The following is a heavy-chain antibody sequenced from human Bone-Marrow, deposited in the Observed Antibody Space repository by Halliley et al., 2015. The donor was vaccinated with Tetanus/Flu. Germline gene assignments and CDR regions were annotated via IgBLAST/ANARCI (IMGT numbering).Heavy chain of an antibody. CDR2: IYYSGNT. D-gene: IGHD3-22*01. J-gene: IGHJ4*02. CDR1: GASMFPYY. CDR3: AREIYNYDSSGYYYFDQ. Sequence: TLSLTCSVSGASMFPYYWSWIRQPPGKGLEWIGYIYYSGNTNYNPSLKTRVTLSVDTSKKQFSLKLTSVTAADTAVYYCAREIYNYDSSGYYYFDQWGQGTLVTVSS. V-gene: IGHV4-59*12.